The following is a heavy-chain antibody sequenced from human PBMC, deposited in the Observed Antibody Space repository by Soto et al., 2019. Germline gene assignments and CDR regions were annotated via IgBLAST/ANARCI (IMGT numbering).Heavy chain of an antibody. D-gene: IGHD3-10*01. CDR1: GGSFSGYY. J-gene: IGHJ4*02. CDR2: INHSGST. V-gene: IGHV4-34*01. CDR3: ARPASSGNYFY. Sequence: PSETLSLTCAVYGGSFSGYYWSWIRQPPGKGLEWIGEINHSGSTNYNPSLKSRVTISVDTSKNQFSLKLSSVTAADTAVYYCARPASSGNYFYWGQGTLVTVPQ.